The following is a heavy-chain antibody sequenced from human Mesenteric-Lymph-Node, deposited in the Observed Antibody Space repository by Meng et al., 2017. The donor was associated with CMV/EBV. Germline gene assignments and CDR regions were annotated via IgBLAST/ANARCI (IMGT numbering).Heavy chain of an antibody. Sequence: GESLKISCAASGFTFSSYAMHWVRQAPGKGLEWVAVISYDGSNKYYADSVKGRFTISRDNSKNTLYLQMNSLRAEDTAPYYCAKDGSGSFLHYWGQGTLVTVSS. J-gene: IGHJ4*02. D-gene: IGHD3-10*01. CDR1: GFTFSSYA. CDR3: AKDGSGSFLHY. CDR2: ISYDGSNK. V-gene: IGHV3-30-3*01.